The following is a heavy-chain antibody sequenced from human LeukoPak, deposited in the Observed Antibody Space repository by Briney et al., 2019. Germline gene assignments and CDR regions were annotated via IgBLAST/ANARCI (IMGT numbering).Heavy chain of an antibody. J-gene: IGHJ4*02. Sequence: GESLKISCKGSGYRFTNYWISWVRQMPGKGLEWMGRIDPSDSYTNYSPSFQGHVTISADKSISTAYLQWSSLKASDTAMYYCARNRILGATRAAFDYWGQGTLVTVSS. D-gene: IGHD1-26*01. CDR1: GYRFTNYW. CDR3: ARNRILGATRAAFDY. V-gene: IGHV5-10-1*01. CDR2: IDPSDSYT.